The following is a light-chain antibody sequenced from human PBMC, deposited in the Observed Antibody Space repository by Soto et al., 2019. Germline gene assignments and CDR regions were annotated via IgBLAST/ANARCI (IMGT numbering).Light chain of an antibody. CDR3: AAWDDSLSGVV. V-gene: IGLV1-47*01. Sequence: QAVVTQPPSASGTPGQRVTISCSGSSSNIGSNYVYWYQQLPGTAPKLLIYRNNQRPSGVPDRFSGSKSGTSASLAISRLRSEDEADYYCAAWDDSLSGVVFGGGTKVTVL. CDR2: RNN. CDR1: SSNIGSNY. J-gene: IGLJ2*01.